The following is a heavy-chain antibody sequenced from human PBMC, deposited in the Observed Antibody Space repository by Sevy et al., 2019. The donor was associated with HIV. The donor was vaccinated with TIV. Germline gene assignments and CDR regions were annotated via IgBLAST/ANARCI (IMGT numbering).Heavy chain of an antibody. CDR1: GYNFY. CDR3: AGQSLGWYNWFDP. CDR2: VTPNSGAT. V-gene: IGHV1-2*06. Sequence: VKVSCKASGYNFYIHWVRQAPGQGLEWMGRVTPNSGATTYAQRFQGRVAMTMDTSISTAYMELSGLKSDDTAIYYCAGQSLGWYNWFDPWGQGTLVTVSS. J-gene: IGHJ5*02. D-gene: IGHD6-19*01.